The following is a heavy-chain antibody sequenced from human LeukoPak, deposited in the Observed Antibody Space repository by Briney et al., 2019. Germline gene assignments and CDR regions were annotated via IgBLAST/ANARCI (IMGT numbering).Heavy chain of an antibody. CDR3: ARDRSGSNYNYYGMDV. Sequence: GGSLRLSCAASGFTFSSYSMNWVRQAPGKGLEWVSSISSSSDYIYYADSVKGRFTISRDNAKDSLYLQMNTLGAEDTAVFYCARDRSGSNYNYYGMDVWGQGTTVTVSS. D-gene: IGHD1-26*01. CDR2: ISSSSDYI. V-gene: IGHV3-21*01. CDR1: GFTFSSYS. J-gene: IGHJ6*02.